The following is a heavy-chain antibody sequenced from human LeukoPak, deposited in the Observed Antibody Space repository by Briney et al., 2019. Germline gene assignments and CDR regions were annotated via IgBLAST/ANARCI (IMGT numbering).Heavy chain of an antibody. Sequence: ASVKVSCKASGYTFTSYAMNWVRQASGQGLEWMVWINTNTGNTTYAQGFTGRFVFSLDTSVSTAYLQISSLKAEDTAVYYCARKNRSYYCGMDVWGQGTTVTVSS. CDR2: INTNTGNT. J-gene: IGHJ6*02. V-gene: IGHV7-4-1*02. CDR1: GYTFTSYA. CDR3: ARKNRSYYCGMDV.